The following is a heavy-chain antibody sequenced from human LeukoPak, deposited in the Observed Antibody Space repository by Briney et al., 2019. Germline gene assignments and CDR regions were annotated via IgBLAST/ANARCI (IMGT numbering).Heavy chain of an antibody. CDR2: ISGSGTI. V-gene: IGHV4-4*07. CDR1: GGSIHSY. J-gene: IGHJ5*02. D-gene: IGHD6-19*01. CDR3: ARSESSGYRWGFDP. Sequence: SETLSLTCTVSGGSIHSYWSWIRQPAGKGLEWIGRISGSGTITYNPALQSRLTISIDTSKNQFSLKLMSVTAADTAVYYCARSESSGYRWGFDPWGQGTLVTVSS.